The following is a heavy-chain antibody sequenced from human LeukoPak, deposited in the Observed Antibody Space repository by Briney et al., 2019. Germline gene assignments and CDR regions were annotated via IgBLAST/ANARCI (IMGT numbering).Heavy chain of an antibody. Sequence: GGSLRLSCAASGSTFSSYAMSWVRQAPGKGLEWVSAISGSGGSTYYADSVKGRFTISRDNSKNTLYLQMNSLRAEDTAVYYCASYDFWSGFGYYWGQGTLVTVSS. CDR2: ISGSGGST. V-gene: IGHV3-23*01. J-gene: IGHJ4*02. CDR1: GSTFSSYA. CDR3: ASYDFWSGFGYY. D-gene: IGHD3-3*01.